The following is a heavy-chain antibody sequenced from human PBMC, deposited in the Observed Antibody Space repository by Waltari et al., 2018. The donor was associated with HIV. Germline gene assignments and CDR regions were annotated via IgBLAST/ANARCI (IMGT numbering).Heavy chain of an antibody. CDR3: ARAGPAARGEGHYYAMDF. V-gene: IGHV3-30*02. D-gene: IGHD6-25*01. J-gene: IGHJ6*02. CDR2: IVYDGSDK. CDR1: GGGNFRGYG. Sequence: QVQLVESGGGVVQPGGSLSLSCEAAGGGNFRGYGMHWVRQAPGKGLQWVAFIVYDGSDKYYMESVRGRFSVSRDNSKNTLHLQMGNLRPEDTAIYYCARAGPAARGEGHYYAMDFWGQGTTVTVFS.